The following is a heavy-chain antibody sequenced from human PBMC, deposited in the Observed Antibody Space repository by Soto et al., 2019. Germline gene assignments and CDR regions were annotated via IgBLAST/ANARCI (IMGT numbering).Heavy chain of an antibody. CDR2: IYHSGST. V-gene: IGHV4-30-2*01. D-gene: IGHD6-13*01. CDR3: ARGSGSSSWNSD. Sequence: PSETLSLTCAVSGGSISSGGYSWSWIRQPPGKGLEWIGYIYHSGSTYYNPSLKSRVTISVDRSKNQFSLKLSSVTAADTAVYYCARGSGSSSWNSDWGQGTLVTVSS. CDR1: GGSISSGGYS. J-gene: IGHJ4*02.